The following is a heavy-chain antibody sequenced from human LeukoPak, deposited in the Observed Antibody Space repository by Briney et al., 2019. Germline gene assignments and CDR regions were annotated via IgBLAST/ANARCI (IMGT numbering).Heavy chain of an antibody. CDR3: AREAYSSGIGY. D-gene: IGHD6-19*01. V-gene: IGHV1-69*13. Sequence: SVKVSCKASGGTFTSYAISWVRQAPGQGLDWMGGIIPIFGTANYAQKFQGRVTITADESTSTAYMELSSLRCEDTAVYYCAREAYSSGIGYWGQGTLVTVSS. CDR1: GGTFTSYA. CDR2: IIPIFGTA. J-gene: IGHJ4*02.